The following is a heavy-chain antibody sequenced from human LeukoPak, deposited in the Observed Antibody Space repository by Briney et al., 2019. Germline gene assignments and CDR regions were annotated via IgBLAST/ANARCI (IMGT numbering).Heavy chain of an antibody. CDR1: GGSISSYY. D-gene: IGHD4/OR15-4a*01. V-gene: IGHV4-59*01. CDR2: IYYSGST. Sequence: PETLSLTCTVSGGSISSYYWSWIRQPPGKGLEWIGYIYYSGSTNYNPSLKSRVTISVDTSKNQFSLKLSSVTAADTAAYYCARVPMTIVAFDIWGQGTMVTVSS. CDR3: ARVPMTIVAFDI. J-gene: IGHJ3*02.